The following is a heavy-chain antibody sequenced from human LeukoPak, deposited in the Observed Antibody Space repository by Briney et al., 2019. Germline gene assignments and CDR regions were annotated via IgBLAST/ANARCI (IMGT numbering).Heavy chain of an antibody. Sequence: SETLSLTCTVSGGSISSSSYYWGWIRQPPGKGLGWIGRIYYSGSTYYNPSLKSRVTISVDTSKNQFSLKLSSVTAADTAVYYCARLGSYWDYYYYMDVWGKGTTVTVSS. CDR1: GGSISSSSYY. CDR3: ARLGSYWDYYYYMDV. V-gene: IGHV4-39*01. J-gene: IGHJ6*03. CDR2: IYYSGST. D-gene: IGHD1-26*01.